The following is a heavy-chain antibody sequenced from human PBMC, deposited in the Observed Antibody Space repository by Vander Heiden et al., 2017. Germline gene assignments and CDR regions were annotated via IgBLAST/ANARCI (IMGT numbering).Heavy chain of an antibody. D-gene: IGHD6-13*01. Sequence: QLQLQESGPGLVKPSETLSLTCTVSGGSISSSSYYWGWIRQPPGKGLEWIGSIYYSARTSYNPALKSRVTISVDTSKNKFSLKLRSVTAADTAVYYFARRPAAAGDFDYWGQGTMVTVSS. V-gene: IGHV4-39*01. CDR1: GGSISSSSYY. CDR2: IYYSART. CDR3: ARRPAAAGDFDY. J-gene: IGHJ4*02.